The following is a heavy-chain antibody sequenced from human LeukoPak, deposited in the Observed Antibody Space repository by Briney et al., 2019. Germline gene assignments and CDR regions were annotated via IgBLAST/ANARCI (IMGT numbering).Heavy chain of an antibody. CDR3: AKDANSSYRIDV. V-gene: IGHV3-23*01. J-gene: IGHJ6*03. CDR2: ISGRRDST. CDR1: GFTFSSYG. Sequence: GGSLRLSCAASGFTFSSYGMSWVRQAPGKGLEWVSTISGRRDSTSYADSVKGRFTISRDSSKNTLYLQMNSLRAEDTAVYYCAKDANSSYRIDVWGKGTTVTISS.